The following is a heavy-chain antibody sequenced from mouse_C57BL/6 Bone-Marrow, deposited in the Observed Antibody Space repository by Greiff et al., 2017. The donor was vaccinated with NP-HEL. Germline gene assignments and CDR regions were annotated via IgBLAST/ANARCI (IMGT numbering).Heavy chain of an antibody. CDR3: ARRHYGSSYGFAY. CDR2: INPSTGGP. J-gene: IGHJ3*01. Sequence: VHVKQSGPELVKPGASVKISCKASGYSFTGYYMNWVKQSPEKSLEWIGEINPSTGGPTYHQQFQATATLTVDKSSSTAYMQLKSLTSEDSAVYYCARRHYGSSYGFAYWGQGTLVTVSA. CDR1: GYSFTGYY. V-gene: IGHV1-42*01. D-gene: IGHD1-1*01.